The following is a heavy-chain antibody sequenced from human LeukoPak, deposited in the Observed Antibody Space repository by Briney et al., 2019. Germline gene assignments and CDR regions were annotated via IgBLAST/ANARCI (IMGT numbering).Heavy chain of an antibody. CDR2: IYYSGST. Sequence: SETLSLTCTVSGGSISSYYWSWIRQPPGKGLEWIGYIYYSGSTNYNPSLKSRVTISVDTSKNQFSLKLSSVTAADTAVYYCARDRTIFGVVNYMDVWGKGTTVTVSS. D-gene: IGHD3-3*01. CDR3: ARDRTIFGVVNYMDV. J-gene: IGHJ6*03. V-gene: IGHV4-59*01. CDR1: GGSISSYY.